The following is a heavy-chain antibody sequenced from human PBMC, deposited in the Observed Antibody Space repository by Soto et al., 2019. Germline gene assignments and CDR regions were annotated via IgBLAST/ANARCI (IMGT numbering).Heavy chain of an antibody. Sequence: GASVKVSCKASGGTFSSYAISWVRQAPGQGLGWMGGIIPIFGTANYAQKFQGRVTITADESTSTAYMELSSLRSEDTAVYYCASAGLASRPPLRYFDWLPTEIDYWGQGTLVTVSS. CDR2: IIPIFGTA. CDR3: ASAGLASRPPLRYFDWLPTEIDY. V-gene: IGHV1-69*13. D-gene: IGHD3-9*01. CDR1: GGTFSSYA. J-gene: IGHJ4*02.